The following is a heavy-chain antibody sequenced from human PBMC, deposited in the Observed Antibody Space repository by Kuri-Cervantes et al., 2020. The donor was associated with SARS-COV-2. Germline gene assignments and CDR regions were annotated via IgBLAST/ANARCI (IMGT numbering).Heavy chain of an antibody. CDR2: IKSKTDGGTT. Sequence: GESLKISCAASGFTFTNAWMSWVRQAPGKGLGWVGRIKSKTDGGTTDYAAPVKGRFSIARDDSKNTLYLQMNSLRAEDTAIYYCAKSDGIFMIYATRAAFDHWGQGSLVTVSS. V-gene: IGHV3-15*01. CDR1: GFTFTNAW. CDR3: AKSDGIFMIYATRAAFDH. D-gene: IGHD2-8*01. J-gene: IGHJ4*02.